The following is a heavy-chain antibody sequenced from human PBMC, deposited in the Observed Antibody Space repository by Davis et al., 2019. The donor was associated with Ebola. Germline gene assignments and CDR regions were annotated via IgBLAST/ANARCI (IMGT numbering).Heavy chain of an antibody. CDR2: ISSSGDST. CDR1: GFTFSNYG. V-gene: IGHV3-23*01. J-gene: IGHJ4*02. CDR3: AKEGSITMIVVVITHFDY. Sequence: PGGSLRLSCAASGFTFSNYGMNWVRQAPGKGLEWVSTISSSGDSTYDADSVKGRFTISRDNSKNTLYLQMNSLRAEDTAIYYCAKEGSITMIVVVITHFDYWGQGTLVTVSS. D-gene: IGHD3-22*01.